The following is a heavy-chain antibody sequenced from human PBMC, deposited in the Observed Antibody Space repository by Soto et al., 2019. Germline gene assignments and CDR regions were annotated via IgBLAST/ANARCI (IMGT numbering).Heavy chain of an antibody. D-gene: IGHD6-13*01. Sequence: SETLSLTCNVSGGPINSPDYYWTWIRQSPGKGLEWIGYLYFNGGTQYNPSLRTPISMSLDTSKKHFSLKMRSVTGADTAVYYCARGISNYSSWYEPHTLFDAWGQGALVTVSS. J-gene: IGHJ5*02. V-gene: IGHV4-30-4*01. CDR3: ARGISNYSSWYEPHTLFDA. CDR1: GGPINSPDYY. CDR2: LYFNGGT.